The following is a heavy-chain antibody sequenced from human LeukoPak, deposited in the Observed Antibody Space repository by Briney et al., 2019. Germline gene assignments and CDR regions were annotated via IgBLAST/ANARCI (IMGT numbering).Heavy chain of an antibody. V-gene: IGHV3-7*01. CDR1: GFTFSRFW. Sequence: GGSLRLSCAASGFTFSRFWMSWVRQAPGKGLEWVANIKEDGSEKYYVDSVKGRFTISGDNAKNSLDLQMSSLRAEDTAVYYCASAPYYYDFLTGTSHWYFDLWGRGTLVTVSS. J-gene: IGHJ2*01. CDR3: ASAPYYYDFLTGTSHWYFDL. CDR2: IKEDGSEK. D-gene: IGHD3-9*01.